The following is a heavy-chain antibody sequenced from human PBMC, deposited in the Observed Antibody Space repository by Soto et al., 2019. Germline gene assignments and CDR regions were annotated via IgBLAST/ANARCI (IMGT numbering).Heavy chain of an antibody. CDR3: ARGHEFGGNSDAYDI. J-gene: IGHJ3*02. V-gene: IGHV4-31*03. D-gene: IGHD2-21*01. CDR1: GGSISSGGYY. Sequence: PSETLSLTCPVSGGSISSGGYYWSWIRQHPGKGLEWIGYIYYSGSTSYNPSLKSRLTISVDTSKNQFSLKLSSVTAADTAVYYCARGHEFGGNSDAYDIWGQGTVVTVSS. CDR2: IYYSGST.